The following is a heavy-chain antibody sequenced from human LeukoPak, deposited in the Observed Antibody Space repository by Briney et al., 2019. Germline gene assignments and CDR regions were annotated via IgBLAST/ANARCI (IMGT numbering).Heavy chain of an antibody. CDR1: RRTFSSYA. J-gene: IGHJ6*03. CDR2: IIPIFGTA. Sequence: SVKVSYNAARRTFSSYAISPVRQAPGQGLEWLGGIIPIFGTANYAQKFQGRVTITADESTSTAYMELSSLRSEDTAVYYCARENCGGGSCQYYYYYYMDVWGKGTTVTVSS. CDR3: ARENCGGGSCQYYYYYYMDV. V-gene: IGHV1-69*01. D-gene: IGHD2-15*01.